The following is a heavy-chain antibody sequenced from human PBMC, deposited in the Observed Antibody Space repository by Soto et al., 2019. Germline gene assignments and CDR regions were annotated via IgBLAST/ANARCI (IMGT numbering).Heavy chain of an antibody. Sequence: GGSLILSCAASGFAFTTAWRNWVRKAPGKGLEWVGRIKSKNDGGTADFAAPVKGRFAISRDDSKNMVDLQMNNLKTEDTAVYYCTTDSYFTMELVRFDFWGLGTLVTAPQ. J-gene: IGHJ4*01. V-gene: IGHV3-15*07. CDR2: IKSKNDGGTA. CDR3: TTDSYFTMELVRFDF. D-gene: IGHD1-7*01. CDR1: GFAFTTAW.